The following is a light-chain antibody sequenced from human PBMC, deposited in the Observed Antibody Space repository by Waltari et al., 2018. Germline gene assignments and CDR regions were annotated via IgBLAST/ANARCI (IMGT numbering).Light chain of an antibody. V-gene: IGLV2-14*03. J-gene: IGLJ3*02. CDR3: SSQSTNSVVL. CDR2: DVF. Sequence: QSALTQPASVSGSPGQSITISCTGTISDVGGFNSVSWYQVHPGQAPRVMIYDVFNRPSGVSDRFSASKSGNTASLTISGLQAEDEGDYYCSSQSTNSVVLFGGGTKLTVL. CDR1: ISDVGGFNS.